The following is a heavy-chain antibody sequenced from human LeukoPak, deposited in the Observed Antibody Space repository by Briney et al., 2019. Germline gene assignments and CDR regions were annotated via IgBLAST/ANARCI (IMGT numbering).Heavy chain of an antibody. CDR2: ISAYNGNT. CDR3: ARGGGLYYYDSSGTLDY. J-gene: IGHJ4*02. CDR1: GYTFTSYG. Sequence: ASVKVSCKASGYTFTSYGISWVRQAPGQGLEWMGWISAYNGNTNYAQKLQGRVTMTTDTSTSTAYMELRSLRSDDTAVYYCARGGGLYYYDSSGTLDYWGQGTLVTVSS. D-gene: IGHD3-22*01. V-gene: IGHV1-18*01.